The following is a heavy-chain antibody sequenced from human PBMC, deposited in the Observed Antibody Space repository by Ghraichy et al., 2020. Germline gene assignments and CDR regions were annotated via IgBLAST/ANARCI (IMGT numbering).Heavy chain of an antibody. CDR3: VAPQSGSYYPALAY. J-gene: IGHJ4*02. D-gene: IGHD1-26*01. CDR1: GLTFSAHY. Sequence: GGSLRLSCAASGLTFSAHYMDWVRQAPGKGLEWVARIRNKARSHTIEYAASVKGRFTISRDDSENALYLQMNSLKTEDTAVYYCVAPQSGSYYPALAYWGQGTLVTVSS. CDR2: IRNKARSHTI. V-gene: IGHV3-72*01.